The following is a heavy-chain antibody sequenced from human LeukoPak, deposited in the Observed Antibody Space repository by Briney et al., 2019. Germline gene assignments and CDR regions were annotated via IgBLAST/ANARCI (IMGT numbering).Heavy chain of an antibody. CDR2: IWYGGSNK. Sequence: GGSLRLSCAASGFTFSDYGMHWVRQAPGKGLEWVAVIWYGGSNKYYADSVKGRFTISRDNSKNTLYLQMNSLRAEDTAVYYCAMIGADAFDIWGQGTMVTVSS. V-gene: IGHV3-33*08. J-gene: IGHJ3*02. CDR3: AMIGADAFDI. D-gene: IGHD4-17*01. CDR1: GFTFSDYG.